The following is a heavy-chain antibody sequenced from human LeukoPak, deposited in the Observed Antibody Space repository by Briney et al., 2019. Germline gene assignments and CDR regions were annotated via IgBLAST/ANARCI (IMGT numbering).Heavy chain of an antibody. D-gene: IGHD3-10*01. CDR1: GFTFSSYA. CDR2: ISGSGGST. V-gene: IGHV3-23*01. J-gene: IGHJ4*02. Sequence: GGSLRLSCAASGFTFSSYAMSWVRQAPGKELEWVSAISGSGGSTYYADSVKGRFTISRDNSKNTLYLQMDSLRAEDTAVYYCAKPWGMVRGVIMGEDYWGQGTLVTVSS. CDR3: AKPWGMVRGVIMGEDY.